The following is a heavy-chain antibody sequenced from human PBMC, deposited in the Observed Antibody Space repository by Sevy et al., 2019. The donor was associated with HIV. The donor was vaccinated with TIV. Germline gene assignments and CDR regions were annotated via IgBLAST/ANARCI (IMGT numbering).Heavy chain of an antibody. CDR3: TTASWSQEDYYNY. V-gene: IGHV3-15*01. Sequence: GGSLRLSCAASGFTFSNAWMSWVRQAPGKGLEWVGRIKGKIYDGTIDYAAPVKGRFSISRDDSKITLYLQMNRRKTGDTAVYYCTTASWSQEDYYNYWGQGTLVTVSS. CDR1: GFTFSNAW. J-gene: IGHJ4*02. CDR2: IKGKIYDGTI. D-gene: IGHD6-13*01.